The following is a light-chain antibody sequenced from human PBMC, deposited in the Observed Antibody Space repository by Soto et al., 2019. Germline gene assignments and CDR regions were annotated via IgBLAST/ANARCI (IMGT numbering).Light chain of an antibody. V-gene: IGLV2-14*01. CDR2: EVS. Sequence: QSVLTQPASVSGSPGQSITISCTGTSSDVGGYNYVSWYQQHPGKAPKLMIYEVSNRPSGVSNRFSGSKSGNTASLTISGLQAEEEDDYYCSSYTSSRDVFGTGTKVTVL. CDR3: SSYTSSRDV. CDR1: SSDVGGYNY. J-gene: IGLJ1*01.